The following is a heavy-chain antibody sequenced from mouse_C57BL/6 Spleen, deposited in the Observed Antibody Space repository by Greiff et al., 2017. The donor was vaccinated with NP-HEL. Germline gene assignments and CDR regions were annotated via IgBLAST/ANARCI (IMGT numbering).Heavy chain of an antibody. CDR3: ARPTHYYGSTTWFGY. Sequence: DVKLVESGGGLVKPGGSLKLSCAASGFTFSSYTMSWVRQTPEKRLEWVATISGGGGNTYYPDSVKGRFTISRDNAKNTLYLQMSSLRSEDTALYYGARPTHYYGSTTWFGYWGQGTLVTVSA. D-gene: IGHD1-1*01. CDR1: GFTFSSYT. CDR2: ISGGGGNT. J-gene: IGHJ3*01. V-gene: IGHV5-9*01.